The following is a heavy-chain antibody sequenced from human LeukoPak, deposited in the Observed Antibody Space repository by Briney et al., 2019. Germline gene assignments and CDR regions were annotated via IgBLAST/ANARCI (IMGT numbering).Heavy chain of an antibody. V-gene: IGHV3-7*05. CDR3: VRGGDISRWYWFDY. CDR1: GFTFSNYW. CDR2: IKQDGSVK. J-gene: IGHJ4*02. D-gene: IGHD6-13*01. Sequence: GGSLRLSCAASGFTFSNYWMSWVRQAPGKGLEWVANIKQDGSVKYYVDSVKGRFTISRDNAKNSLYLQMNSLRAEDTAVYYCVRGGDISRWYWFDYWGKGPLVTVSS.